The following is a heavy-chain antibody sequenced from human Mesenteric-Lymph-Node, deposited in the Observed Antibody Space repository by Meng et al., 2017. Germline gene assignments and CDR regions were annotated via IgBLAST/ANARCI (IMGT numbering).Heavy chain of an antibody. CDR3: ARHVVGALHYYYGMDV. V-gene: IGHV5-51*01. CDR1: GYRFTNYW. Sequence: GESLKISCQGSGYRFTNYWIGWVRQMPGKGLEWMGIINPGDSESRYSPSFQGQVTISADKSISTAYLQWSSLKASDTAMYYCARHVVGALHYYYGMDVWGQGTTVTVSS. D-gene: IGHD1-26*01. CDR2: INPGDSES. J-gene: IGHJ6*02.